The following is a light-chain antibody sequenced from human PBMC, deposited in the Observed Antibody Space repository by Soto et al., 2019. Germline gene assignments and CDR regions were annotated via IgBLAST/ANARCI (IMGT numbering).Light chain of an antibody. CDR3: SSYTGSTTLHYV. J-gene: IGLJ1*01. CDR1: SSDVGGYNY. CDR2: DVS. V-gene: IGLV2-14*01. Sequence: QSVLTQPASVSGSPRQSITISCTGTSSDVGGYNYVSWHQQHPGKAPKLLIYDVSNRPSGASNRFSGSKSGNTASLTISGLQAEDEADYYCSSYTGSTTLHYVFGTGTKVTVL.